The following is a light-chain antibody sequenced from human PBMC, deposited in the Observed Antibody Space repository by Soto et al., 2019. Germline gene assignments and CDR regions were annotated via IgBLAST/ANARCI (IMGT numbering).Light chain of an antibody. CDR1: QSVSSSY. CDR2: GAS. Sequence: EIVLTQSPGTLSLSPGERATLSCRASQSVSSSYLAWYQQKPGQAPRLLIYGASSRATGIPDRFSGSGSGTDFTLTISRLELGDFAVYYCQQYGSPPWTFGQGTKVAIK. CDR3: QQYGSPPWT. J-gene: IGKJ1*01. V-gene: IGKV3-20*01.